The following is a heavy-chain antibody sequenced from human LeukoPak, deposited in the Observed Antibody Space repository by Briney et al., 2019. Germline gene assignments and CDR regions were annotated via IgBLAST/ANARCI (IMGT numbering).Heavy chain of an antibody. Sequence: AETLSLTCTVSGGSITSNSYYWGWIRQPPGQGLEWIGSINYRGTTYYRPSLKSRVTISRDTSKNQFSLKLSSVTAADTAVYYCARPGYGDYPTGYIDYWGQGTLVTVSS. D-gene: IGHD4-17*01. V-gene: IGHV4-39*01. CDR1: GGSITSNSYY. J-gene: IGHJ4*02. CDR2: INYRGTT. CDR3: ARPGYGDYPTGYIDY.